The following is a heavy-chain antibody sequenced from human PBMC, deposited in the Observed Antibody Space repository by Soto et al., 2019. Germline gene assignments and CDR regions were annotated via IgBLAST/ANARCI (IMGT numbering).Heavy chain of an antibody. CDR3: ARDSGVGYYDSSGYYYDAFDI. V-gene: IGHV1-18*01. CDR1: GYTFTSYG. J-gene: IGHJ3*02. CDR2: ISAYNGNT. D-gene: IGHD3-22*01. Sequence: QVQLVQSGAEVKKPGASVKVSCKASGYTFTSYGISWVRQAPGQGLEWMGWISAYNGNTNYAQKLQGRVTMTTDTFTSTAYMELRSLRSDATAVYYCARDSGVGYYDSSGYYYDAFDIWGQGTMVTVSS.